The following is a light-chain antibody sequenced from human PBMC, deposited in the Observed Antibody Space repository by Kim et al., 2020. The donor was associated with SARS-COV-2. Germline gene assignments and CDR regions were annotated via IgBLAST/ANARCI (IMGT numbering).Light chain of an antibody. CDR3: SSYTSTNTYV. CDR1: SSDVGRYNR. Sequence: GQSVTISCSGSSSDVGRYNRVSWDRPPPGTAPKFIIYEVDKRPSGVPDRFSGSKSGNTASLTISGLQAEDEADYYCSSYTSTNTYVFGTGTKVIVL. CDR2: EVD. J-gene: IGLJ1*01. V-gene: IGLV2-18*02.